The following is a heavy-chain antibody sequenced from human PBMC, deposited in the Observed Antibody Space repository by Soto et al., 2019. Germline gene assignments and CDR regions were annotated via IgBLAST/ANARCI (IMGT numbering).Heavy chain of an antibody. CDR3: ARGRPYRPTLSYFQH. Sequence: HPGGSLRLSCAASGFTFSSYAMHWVRQAPGKGLEWVAVISYDGSNKYYADSVKGRFTISRDNSKNTLYLQMNSLRAEDTAVYYCARGRPYRPTLSYFQHWGQGTLVTVSS. J-gene: IGHJ1*01. CDR2: ISYDGSNK. CDR1: GFTFSSYA. V-gene: IGHV3-30-3*01. D-gene: IGHD1-26*01.